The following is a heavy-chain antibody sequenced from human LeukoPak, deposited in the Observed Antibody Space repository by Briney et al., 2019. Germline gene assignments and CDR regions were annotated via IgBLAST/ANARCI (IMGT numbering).Heavy chain of an antibody. Sequence: PGGSQRLSCAASRFTFSSFWMRWVRQATGKGREWVANIKQDGSEKYYVDPVKGRFTISRDNAKNSLYLQMNSLRAEDTAVYYCARDSRSDWYGLIDYWGQGTLVTVSS. V-gene: IGHV3-7*01. D-gene: IGHD6-19*01. CDR2: IKQDGSEK. J-gene: IGHJ4*02. CDR1: RFTFSSFW. CDR3: ARDSRSDWYGLIDY.